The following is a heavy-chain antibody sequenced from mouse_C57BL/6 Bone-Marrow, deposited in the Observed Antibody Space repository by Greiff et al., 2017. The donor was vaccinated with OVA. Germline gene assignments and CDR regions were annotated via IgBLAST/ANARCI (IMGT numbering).Heavy chain of an antibody. Sequence: QVQLQQSGAELVRPGASVTLSCKASGYTFTDYEMHWVKQTPVHGLEWIGAIDPETGGTAHNQKFKGKAILTADKSSSTAYMGLRSLKSEDSAVDYCTRGYSNYYAMDYWGQGTSVTVSS. J-gene: IGHJ4*01. V-gene: IGHV1-15*01. CDR3: TRGYSNYYAMDY. CDR2: IDPETGGT. D-gene: IGHD2-5*01. CDR1: GYTFTDYE.